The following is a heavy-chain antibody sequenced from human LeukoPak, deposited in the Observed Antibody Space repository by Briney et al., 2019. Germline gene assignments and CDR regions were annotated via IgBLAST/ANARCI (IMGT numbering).Heavy chain of an antibody. CDR2: ISSNGGST. J-gene: IGHJ4*02. V-gene: IGHV3-64D*06. CDR1: GFTFSRYA. D-gene: IGHD3-10*01. Sequence: PGGSLRLSYSASGFTFSRYAMHWVRQAPGKGLEYVSGISSNGGSTYYADSVKGRFTISRDNSKNTLYLQMSSLRAEDTAVYYCVKSGSYYNEPYYFDYWGQGTLVTVSS. CDR3: VKSGSYYNEPYYFDY.